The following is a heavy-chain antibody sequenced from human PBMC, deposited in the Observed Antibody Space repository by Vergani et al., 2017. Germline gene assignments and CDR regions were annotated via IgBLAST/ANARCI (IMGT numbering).Heavy chain of an antibody. CDR2: IYYSGST. CDR1: GGSISSSSYY. Sequence: QLQLQESGPGLVKPSETLSLTCTVSGGSISSSSYYWGWIRQPPGKGLEWIGRIYYSGSTYYNPSLKSRVTISVDTSKNQFSLKRSSVTAADTAVYYCAGAFGGGGDRGYFDYWGQGTLVTVSS. V-gene: IGHV4-39*01. J-gene: IGHJ4*02. CDR3: AGAFGGGGDRGYFDY. D-gene: IGHD3-16*01.